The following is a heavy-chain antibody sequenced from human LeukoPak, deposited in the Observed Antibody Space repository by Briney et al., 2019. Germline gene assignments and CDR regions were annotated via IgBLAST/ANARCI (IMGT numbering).Heavy chain of an antibody. J-gene: IGHJ4*02. CDR2: ISWNSGSI. V-gene: IGHV3-9*01. D-gene: IGHD3-10*01. CDR1: GFTFDDYA. CDR3: AKMDITMIRGVIAPSFDY. Sequence: PGRSLRLSCAASGFTFDDYAMYWVRQAPGKGLEWVSGISWNSGSIGYADSVKGRFTISRDNSKNTLYLQMNSLRAEDTAVYYCAKMDITMIRGVIAPSFDYWGQGTLVTVSS.